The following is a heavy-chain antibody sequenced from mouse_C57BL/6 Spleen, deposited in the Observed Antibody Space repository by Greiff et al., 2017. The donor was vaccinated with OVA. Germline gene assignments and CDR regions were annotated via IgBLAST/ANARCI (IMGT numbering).Heavy chain of an antibody. Sequence: VQLQHSGPELVKPGASVKISCKASGYSFTGYYMNWVKQSPEKSLEWIGEINPSTGGTTYNQKFKAKATLTVDKSSSTAYMQLKSLTSEDSAVYYCARSGGGYYAMDYWGQGTSVTVSS. CDR3: ARSGGGYYAMDY. CDR1: GYSFTGYY. CDR2: INPSTGGT. J-gene: IGHJ4*01. V-gene: IGHV1-42*01. D-gene: IGHD3-1*01.